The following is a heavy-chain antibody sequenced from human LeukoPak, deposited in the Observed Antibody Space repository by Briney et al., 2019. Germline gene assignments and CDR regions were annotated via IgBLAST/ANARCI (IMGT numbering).Heavy chain of an antibody. V-gene: IGHV3-23*01. CDR3: AKDRQYYYDSSFDY. CDR2: IGGSGGST. Sequence: GGSLRLSCAASGFTFYNYAMSWVRQAPGKGLEWVSHIGGSGGSTYYADSVKGRFTISRDNSKNTLYLQMNSLRAEDTAVYYCAKDRQYYYDSSFDYWGQGTLVTVSS. J-gene: IGHJ4*02. D-gene: IGHD3-22*01. CDR1: GFTFYNYA.